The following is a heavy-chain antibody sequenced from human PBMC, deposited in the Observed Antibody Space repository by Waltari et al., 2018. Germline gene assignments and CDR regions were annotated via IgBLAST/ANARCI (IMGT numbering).Heavy chain of an antibody. Sequence: EVQLVESGGGLVKPGGSLRLSCVGSGFTFSTAWMHWVRQAPGEGLEWGGRIKAKPHGGTTVYAAPVQGRFTISRDDSKNTVYLQMNSLKTEDTAIYYCGDFTAFDYWGQGSLVTVSS. CDR2: IKAKPHGGTT. CDR3: GDFTAFDY. CDR1: GFTFSTAW. J-gene: IGHJ4*02. D-gene: IGHD2-8*02. V-gene: IGHV3-15*01.